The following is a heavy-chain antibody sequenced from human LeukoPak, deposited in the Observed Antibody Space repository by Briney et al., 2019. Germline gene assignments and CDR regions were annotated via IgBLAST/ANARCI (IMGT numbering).Heavy chain of an antibody. J-gene: IGHJ6*04. D-gene: IGHD3-10*01. CDR3: ARGYYYGLDV. V-gene: IGHV3-30*04. CDR1: GFTFSSYS. CDR2: ISYDGVNK. Sequence: PGRSLRLSCAASGFTFSSYSMHWVRQAPGKGLNWVAFISYDGVNKYADSVKGRFTISRDNSKNTLYLQMNGLREEDTAVYYCARGYYYGLDVWGKGTTVTVSS.